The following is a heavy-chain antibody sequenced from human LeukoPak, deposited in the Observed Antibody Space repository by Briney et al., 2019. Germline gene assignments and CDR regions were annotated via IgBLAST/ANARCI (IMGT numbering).Heavy chain of an antibody. CDR1: GGSIPSTNW. J-gene: IGHJ4*02. Sequence: SETLSLTCAVSGGSIPSTNWWSWVRQPPGEGLEWIGEVHLSGASNYNPSLKSRVSMSIDKSRNHLSLELTSVTAADTAIYYCARESGAFSPFGFWGQGTLVTVSS. CDR2: VHLSGAS. D-gene: IGHD1-26*01. CDR3: ARESGAFSPFGF. V-gene: IGHV4-4*02.